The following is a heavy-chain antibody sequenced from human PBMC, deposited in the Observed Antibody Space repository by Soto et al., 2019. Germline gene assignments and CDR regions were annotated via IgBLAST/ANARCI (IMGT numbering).Heavy chain of an antibody. CDR2: ISSDSTYT. CDR1: VFTFPGSS. J-gene: IGHJ4*02. V-gene: IGHV3-21*01. D-gene: IGHD1-1*01. CDR3: ASQELEPPPYFFAS. Sequence: PGGSLRFSCAASVFTFPGSSMNWVRQGPGKGLECVSSISSDSTYTHYADSVKGRFTISRDNAKNSLYLQMSSLRVEDTAVYYCASQELEPPPYFFASWGQGTMVTFSS.